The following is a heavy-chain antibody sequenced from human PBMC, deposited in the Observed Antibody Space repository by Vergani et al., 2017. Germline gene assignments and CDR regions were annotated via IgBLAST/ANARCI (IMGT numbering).Heavy chain of an antibody. CDR2: IYYSGST. D-gene: IGHD5-18*01. V-gene: IGHV4-39*02. CDR1: GVSISSSLYY. CDR3: ARDGDTAMVTGPSSMDV. Sequence: QLQLQESGPGLVKPSETLSLTCTVSGVSISSSLYYWGWIRQPPGKSLEWVGSIYYSGSTYYSPSLKSRLTISVDTSKNQFSLKLSSVTAADTAVYYCARDGDTAMVTGPSSMDVWGQGTTVTVSS. J-gene: IGHJ6*02.